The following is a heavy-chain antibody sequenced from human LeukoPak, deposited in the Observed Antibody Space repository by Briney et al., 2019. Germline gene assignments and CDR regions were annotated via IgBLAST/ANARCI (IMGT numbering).Heavy chain of an antibody. CDR3: ARVFHDSSGYPFDY. D-gene: IGHD3-22*01. CDR2: TYYSGNT. J-gene: IGHJ4*02. CDR1: GGSMSSYY. Sequence: PSETLSLTCTVSGGSMSSYYWSWIRQPPGKGLEWIGYTYYSGNTNCNPSLKSRVTISVDTSKNQFSLKVSSVTAADTAVYYCARVFHDSSGYPFDYWGQGTLVTASS. V-gene: IGHV4-59*01.